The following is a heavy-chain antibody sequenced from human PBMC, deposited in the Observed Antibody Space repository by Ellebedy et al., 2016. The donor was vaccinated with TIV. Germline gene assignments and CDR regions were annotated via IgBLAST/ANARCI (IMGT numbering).Heavy chain of an antibody. Sequence: MPGGSLRLSCTVSGGSISSYYWSWIRQPPGKGLKWIGYLYYSGSTNYNPSLKSRVTISVDTSKNQFSLKLSSVTAADTAVYYCARGEVTLYYYGMDVWGQGTTVTVSS. CDR1: GGSISSYY. CDR3: ARGEVTLYYYGMDV. V-gene: IGHV4-59*01. J-gene: IGHJ6*02. CDR2: LYYSGST.